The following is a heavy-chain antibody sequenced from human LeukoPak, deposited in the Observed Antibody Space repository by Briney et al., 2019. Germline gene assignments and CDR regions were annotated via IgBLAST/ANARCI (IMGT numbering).Heavy chain of an antibody. D-gene: IGHD3-3*01. V-gene: IGHV1-18*01. J-gene: IGHJ4*02. CDR2: ISPDNGNT. CDR1: GYNFTTYG. Sequence: ASVKVSCKASGYNFTTYGIAWVRQAPGHGLEWMGWISPDNGNTNYAQNLQGRVTMTGDTSTSTAYMELKSLRSDDTAVYYCARHLFWVVPIDNWGQGTLVTVSS. CDR3: ARHLFWVVPIDN.